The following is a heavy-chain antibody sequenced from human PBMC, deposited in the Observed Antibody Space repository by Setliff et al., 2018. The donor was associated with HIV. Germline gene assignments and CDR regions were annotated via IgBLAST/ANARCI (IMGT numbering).Heavy chain of an antibody. V-gene: IGHV3-11*04. CDR1: GGSISSSNW. CDR3: AAQGVL. CDR2: ISSSGTTT. Sequence: LSLTCAVSGGSISSSNWWSWVRQAPGKGLEWLSYISSSGTTTYYADSVKGRFTISRDNAKNSVLLQMNSLRVEDTAVYFCAAQGVLWGQGTQVTVSS. J-gene: IGHJ4*02.